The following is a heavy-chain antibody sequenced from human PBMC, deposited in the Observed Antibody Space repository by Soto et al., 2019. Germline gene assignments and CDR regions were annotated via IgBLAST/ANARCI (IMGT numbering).Heavy chain of an antibody. CDR3: ARLEMATIQQDAVDAFDI. D-gene: IGHD5-12*01. V-gene: IGHV3-33*01. J-gene: IGHJ3*02. CDR2: IWYDGSNK. CDR1: GFTFSSYG. Sequence: PGGSLRLSCAASGFTFSSYGMHWVRQAPGKGLEWVAVIWYDGSNKYYADSVKGRFTISRDNSKNTLYLQMNSLRAEDTAVYDCARLEMATIQQDAVDAFDIWGQGIMVTVSS.